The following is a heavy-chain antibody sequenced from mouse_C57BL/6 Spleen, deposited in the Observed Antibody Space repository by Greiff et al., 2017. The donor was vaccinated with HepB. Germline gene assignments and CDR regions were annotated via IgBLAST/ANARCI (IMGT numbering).Heavy chain of an antibody. CDR1: GYTFTSYW. V-gene: IGHV1-52*01. Sequence: QVQLQQPGAELVRPGSSVKLSCKASGYTFTSYWMHWVKQRPIQGLEWIGNIDPSDSETHYNQKFKDKATLTVDKSSSTAYMQLSSLTSEDSAVYYCAREGVPYYSNYGLFAYWGQGTLVTVSA. J-gene: IGHJ3*01. CDR2: IDPSDSET. D-gene: IGHD2-5*01. CDR3: AREGVPYYSNYGLFAY.